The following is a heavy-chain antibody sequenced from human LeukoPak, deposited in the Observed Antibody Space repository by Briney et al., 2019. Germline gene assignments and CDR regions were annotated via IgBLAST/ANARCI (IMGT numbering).Heavy chain of an antibody. CDR3: ARGQNYYGSGSQTFDI. CDR1: GFTFDDYG. CDR2: INWNGGST. V-gene: IGHV3-20*04. D-gene: IGHD3-10*01. J-gene: IGHJ3*02. Sequence: PGGSLRLSCAASGFTFDDYGMSWVRQAPGKGLEWVSSINWNGGSTGYADSVKGRFTISRDNAKNSLYLQVSSLRAEDTAWYYCARGQNYYGSGSQTFDIWGQGTMVTVSS.